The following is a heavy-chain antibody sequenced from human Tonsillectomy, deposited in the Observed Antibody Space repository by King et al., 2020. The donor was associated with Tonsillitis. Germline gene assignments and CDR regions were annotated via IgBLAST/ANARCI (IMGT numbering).Heavy chain of an antibody. CDR3: ANLDY. CDR1: GYNFTGYY. J-gene: IGHJ4*02. Sequence: QLVQSGAEVKKPGASVKVSCKASGYNFTGYYIHWVRQAPGQGLEWMGWINPDGGATRYAPKFQGRVTMTRDSTISTAFMELSRLTSDDTAMYYCANLDYWGQGKRVTVSA. CDR2: INPDGGAT. V-gene: IGHV1-2*02.